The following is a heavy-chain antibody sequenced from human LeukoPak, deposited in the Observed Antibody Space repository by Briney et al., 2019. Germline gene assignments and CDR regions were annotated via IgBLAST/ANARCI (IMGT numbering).Heavy chain of an antibody. CDR1: GFTFSDYE. D-gene: IGHD3-22*01. J-gene: IGHJ4*02. Sequence: PGGSLRLSCAASGFTFSDYEMNWVRQAPGKGPEWVSYISSSGSTMFYADSVKGRFTISRDNAKNSLHLQMNSLRAEDTAVYYCARGAQITYYYDTSGYPDYWGQGALVTVSS. CDR3: ARGAQITYYYDTSGYPDY. CDR2: ISSSGSTM. V-gene: IGHV3-48*03.